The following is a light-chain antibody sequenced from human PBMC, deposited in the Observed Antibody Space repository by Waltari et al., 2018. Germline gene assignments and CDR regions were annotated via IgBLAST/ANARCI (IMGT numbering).Light chain of an antibody. CDR2: DAS. V-gene: IGKV1-33*01. CDR3: QQFDNLYT. CDR1: QDISNN. J-gene: IGKJ2*01. Sequence: DIQMTQSPSSLSSSVGDRVTITCQASQDISNNLNWYQQKPGKAPKLLIYDASHLETGVPSRFSGSGSGTDFTFTISSLQPEDIATYYFQQFDNLYTFGQGTKLEIK.